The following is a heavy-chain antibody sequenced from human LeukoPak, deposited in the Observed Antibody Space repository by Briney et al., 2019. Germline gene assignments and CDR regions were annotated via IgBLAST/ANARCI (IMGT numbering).Heavy chain of an antibody. Sequence: SETLSLTCAVSGYSISSGYYWGWIRQPPGKGLEWIGSIYHSGSTYYNPSLKSRVTISVDTSKNQFSLKLSSVTAADTAVYYCARQSSWLESPFDYWGQGTLVTVSS. D-gene: IGHD6-13*01. CDR2: IYHSGST. CDR3: ARQSSWLESPFDY. CDR1: GYSISSGYY. V-gene: IGHV4-38-2*01. J-gene: IGHJ4*02.